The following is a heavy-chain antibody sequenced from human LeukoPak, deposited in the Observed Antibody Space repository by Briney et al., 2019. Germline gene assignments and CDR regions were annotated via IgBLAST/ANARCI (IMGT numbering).Heavy chain of an antibody. V-gene: IGHV4-4*02. J-gene: IGHJ4*02. CDR2: IYHSGST. Sequence: SETLSLTCAVSGGSISSSNWWSGVRQPPGKGLEWIGEIYHSGSTNYNPSLKSRVTISEDKSKNQFSLKLSSVTAADTAVYYCARSGGYGDYPDYRGQGTLVTVSS. D-gene: IGHD5-12*01. CDR3: ARSGGYGDYPDY. CDR1: GGSISSSNW.